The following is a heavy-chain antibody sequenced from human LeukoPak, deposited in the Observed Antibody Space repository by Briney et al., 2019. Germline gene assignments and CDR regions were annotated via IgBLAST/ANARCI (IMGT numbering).Heavy chain of an antibody. CDR1: GGSISSYY. CDR3: ARHNVFTDSSGSYSSYFDY. CDR2: IYYSGST. Sequence: SETLSLTCTVSGGSISSYYWSWIRQPPGKGLEWIGYIYYSGSTNYNPSLKSRVTISVDTSKNQFSLKLSSVTAADTAVYYCARHNVFTDSSGSYSSYFDYWGQGTLVTVSS. D-gene: IGHD6-19*01. J-gene: IGHJ4*02. V-gene: IGHV4-59*08.